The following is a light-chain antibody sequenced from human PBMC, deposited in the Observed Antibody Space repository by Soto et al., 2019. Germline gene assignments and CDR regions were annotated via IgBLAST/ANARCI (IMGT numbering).Light chain of an antibody. CDR3: TSYDSSLTGPA. V-gene: IGLV1-40*01. J-gene: IGLJ2*01. CDR2: GNS. Sequence: QSVLTQPPSVSGAPGQRVTISCTGSSSNIGAGYDVHWYQQLPGTAPKLLIYGNSNRPSGVPDRFSGSKSGTSASLAITGLQDEDEADYYCTSYDSSLTGPAFGGGTKLTVL. CDR1: SSNIGAGYD.